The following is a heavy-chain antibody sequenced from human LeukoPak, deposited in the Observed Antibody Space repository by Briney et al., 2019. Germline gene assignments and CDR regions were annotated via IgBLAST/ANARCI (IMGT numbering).Heavy chain of an antibody. V-gene: IGHV3-23*01. CDR1: GFTFSINA. J-gene: IGHJ4*02. D-gene: IGHD1-1*01. CDR3: ARDFGTGAFDY. CDR2: ISGGGNNT. Sequence: GGSLRLSCAASGFTFSINAMSWARQAPGKGLEWVSVISGGGNNTYYADSVKGRFTISRDNAKNSLYLQMNSLRAEDTAVYYCARDFGTGAFDYWGQGTLVTVSS.